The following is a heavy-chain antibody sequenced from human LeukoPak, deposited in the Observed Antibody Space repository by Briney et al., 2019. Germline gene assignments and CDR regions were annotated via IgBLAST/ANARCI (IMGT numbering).Heavy chain of an antibody. D-gene: IGHD6-6*01. J-gene: IGHJ4*02. CDR2: ISWNSGSI. V-gene: IGHV3-9*01. CDR3: AKDFIPDYSSSAYFDY. CDR1: GFTFSGSA. Sequence: PGGSLKLSCAASGFTFSGSAMRWVRQAPGKGLEWVSGISWNSGSIGYADSVKGRFTISRDNAKNSLYLQMNSLRAEDTALYYCAKDFIPDYSSSAYFDYWGQGTLVTVSS.